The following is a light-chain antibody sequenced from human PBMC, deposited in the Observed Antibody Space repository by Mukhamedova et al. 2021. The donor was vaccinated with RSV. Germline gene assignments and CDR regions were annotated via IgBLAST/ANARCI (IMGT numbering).Light chain of an antibody. V-gene: IGKV3-20*01. J-gene: IGKJ3*01. CDR1: QSVSSSF. Sequence: GERATLSCRASQSVSSSFLAWYQQKPGQAPRLLIYGVSSRATGIPDRFSGSGSGTDFTLTIIRLEPEDFAVYYCQQYGSSPPIT. CDR3: QQYGSSPPIT. CDR2: GVS.